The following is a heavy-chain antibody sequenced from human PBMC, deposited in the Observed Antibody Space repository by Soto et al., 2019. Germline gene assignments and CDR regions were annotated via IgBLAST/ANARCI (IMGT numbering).Heavy chain of an antibody. CDR1: GGSFSGYY. CDR3: ARALVVRGVIMGDYYYYYGMDV. Sequence: SETLSLTCAVYGGSFSGYYWSWIRQPPGKGLEWIGEINHSGSTNYNPSLKSRVTISVDTSKNQFSLKLSSVTAADTAVYYCARALVVRGVIMGDYYYYYGMDVWGQGTTVTVSS. J-gene: IGHJ6*02. V-gene: IGHV4-34*01. D-gene: IGHD3-10*01. CDR2: INHSGST.